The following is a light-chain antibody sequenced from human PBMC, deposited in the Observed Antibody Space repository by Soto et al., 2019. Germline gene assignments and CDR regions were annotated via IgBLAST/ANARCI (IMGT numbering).Light chain of an antibody. CDR3: QQRSNWPPRIT. CDR1: QSVSSY. CDR2: DAS. V-gene: IGKV3-11*01. Sequence: EIVLTQSPATLSLSPGERATLSCRASQSVSSYLAWYQQKPGQAPRLLIYDASNRATGIPARFSGSGSGTEFTLTISSLEPEDFAVYYCQQRSNWPPRITFGQGTRLEMK. J-gene: IGKJ5*01.